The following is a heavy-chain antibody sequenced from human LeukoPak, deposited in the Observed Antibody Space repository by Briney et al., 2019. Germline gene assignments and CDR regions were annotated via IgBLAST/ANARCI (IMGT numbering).Heavy chain of an antibody. J-gene: IGHJ4*02. CDR3: ARDGINITYYDILTGYFGY. D-gene: IGHD3-9*01. V-gene: IGHV3-30-3*01. Sequence: PGGSLRLSCAASGFTFSGYAMHWVRQAPGKGLEWVAVISYDGSNKYYADSVKGRFTISRDNSKNTLYLQMNSLRAEDTAVYYCARDGINITYYDILTGYFGYWGQGTLVTVSS. CDR1: GFTFSGYA. CDR2: ISYDGSNK.